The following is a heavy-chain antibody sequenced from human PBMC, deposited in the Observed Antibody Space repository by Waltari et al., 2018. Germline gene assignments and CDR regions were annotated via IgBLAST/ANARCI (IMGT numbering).Heavy chain of an antibody. CDR2: INLDSGGT. Sequence: QVQLVQSGAEVKKPGASVKVSCKASGYTFTGYYMHWVRQAPGQGLEWLGRINLDSGGTNDAQKCQVRGTMTRDTSISTAYMELSRLRSDDTAVYYCARVHTMVRGVGIQDAFDIWGQGTMVTVSS. V-gene: IGHV1-2*06. D-gene: IGHD3-10*01. CDR1: GYTFTGYY. J-gene: IGHJ3*02. CDR3: ARVHTMVRGVGIQDAFDI.